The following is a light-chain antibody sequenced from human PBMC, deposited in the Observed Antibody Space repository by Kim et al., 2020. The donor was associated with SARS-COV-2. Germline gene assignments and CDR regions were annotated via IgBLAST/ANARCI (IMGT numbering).Light chain of an antibody. CDR1: RSNSGSNY. CDR2: RNN. V-gene: IGLV1-47*01. Sequence: GQRVTSSCSHSRSNSGSNYVYGSQQLPRTTTKRPIDRNNQRPSGVPDRFSGSKSGTSASLAISGLRSEDEADYYCAAWDDSLSGWVFGGGTQLTVL. CDR3: AAWDDSLSGWV. J-gene: IGLJ3*02.